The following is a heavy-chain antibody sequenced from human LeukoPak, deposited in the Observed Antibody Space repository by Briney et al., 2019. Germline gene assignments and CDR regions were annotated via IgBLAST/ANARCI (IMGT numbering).Heavy chain of an antibody. CDR3: AGGLWTNRYQYYGMDV. D-gene: IGHD5-18*01. V-gene: IGHV4-4*07. Sequence: SETLSLTCTVSGGSTSNYYWNWIRQPAGKGLEWIGRIYSGSTKYNPSLESRVTMSVDTSKNQLSLNLESVTAADTAVYYCAGGLWTNRYQYYGMDVWGQGTTVTVSS. CDR1: GGSTSNYY. CDR2: IYSGST. J-gene: IGHJ6*02.